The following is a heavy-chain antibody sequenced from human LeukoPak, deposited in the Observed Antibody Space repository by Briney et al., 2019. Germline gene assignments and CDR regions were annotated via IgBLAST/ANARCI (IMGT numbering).Heavy chain of an antibody. CDR1: GGSLTNYY. J-gene: IGHJ4*02. Sequence: KASETLSLTCTVSGGSLTNYYWTWIRQPPGKGLEWIGHIYYSRSTEYNPTEYNPSLQSRVTISVDTSQNQFSLKVNSVTAADTAVYFCARGDGWGDAVDGMGYWGQGILVTVSS. D-gene: IGHD6-19*01. CDR2: IYYSRSTEYNPT. V-gene: IGHV4-59*01. CDR3: ARGDGWGDAVDGMGY.